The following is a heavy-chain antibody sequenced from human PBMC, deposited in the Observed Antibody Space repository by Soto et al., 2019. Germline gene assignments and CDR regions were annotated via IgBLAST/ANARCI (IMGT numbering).Heavy chain of an antibody. J-gene: IGHJ4*02. CDR3: ARDQGATVTHFDY. D-gene: IGHD5-12*01. CDR2: ISGLGSYI. V-gene: IGHV3-21*06. Sequence: GGSLRLSCAASGFTFSAYSMTWVRQAPGKGLEWVSSISGLGSYIYYADSVKGRFTISRDNAKNSLYLQMNNLRAEDTAVYYCARDQGATVTHFDYWGQGTLVTVSS. CDR1: GFTFSAYS.